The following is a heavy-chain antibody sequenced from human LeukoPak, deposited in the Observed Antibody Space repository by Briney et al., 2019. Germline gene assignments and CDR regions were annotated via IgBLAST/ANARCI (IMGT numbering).Heavy chain of an antibody. Sequence: PSETLSLTCTVSGGSISSSSYYWGWIRQPPGKGLEWIGSIFYDGSTFYNPSLKSRVTISVDTSKNQFSLRLSSVTAADTAVYYCAREFTADYYYYYMDVWGKGTTVTVSS. V-gene: IGHV4-39*07. CDR1: GGSISSSSYY. CDR2: IFYDGST. J-gene: IGHJ6*03. CDR3: AREFTADYYYYYMDV. D-gene: IGHD5-18*01.